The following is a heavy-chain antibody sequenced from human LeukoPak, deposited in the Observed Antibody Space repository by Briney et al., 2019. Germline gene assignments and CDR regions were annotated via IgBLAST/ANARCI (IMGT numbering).Heavy chain of an antibody. D-gene: IGHD3-22*01. V-gene: IGHV4-59*01. J-gene: IGHJ4*02. Sequence: PSETLSLTCTVSGGSISSYYWSWIRQPPGKGLEWIGYISYSGSTNYNPSHKSRVTISVDMSKNQFSLRLSSVTAADTAVYYCARVPNYYDSSGYRRNIYFDYWGQGTLVTVSS. CDR1: GGSISSYY. CDR2: ISYSGST. CDR3: ARVPNYYDSSGYRRNIYFDY.